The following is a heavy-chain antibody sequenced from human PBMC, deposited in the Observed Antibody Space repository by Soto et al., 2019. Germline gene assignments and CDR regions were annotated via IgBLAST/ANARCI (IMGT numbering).Heavy chain of an antibody. J-gene: IGHJ4*02. Sequence: QLQLQESGPGLVKPSDTLSLTCTVSGGSISTDSHYWGWIRQPPGKGLEWIGSVYYAGSTYKNPSPHSRVTLSVYTSKNHFSLKLNSVTAADTAVYYCARRTHYGDYSFDYWGQGTLVTVSS. CDR2: VYYAGST. D-gene: IGHD4-17*01. CDR3: ARRTHYGDYSFDY. V-gene: IGHV4-39*02. CDR1: GGSISTDSHY.